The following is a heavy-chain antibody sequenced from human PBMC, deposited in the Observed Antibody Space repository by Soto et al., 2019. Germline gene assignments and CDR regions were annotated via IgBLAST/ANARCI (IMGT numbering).Heavy chain of an antibody. CDR2: IYSSGST. D-gene: IGHD6-25*01. V-gene: IGHV4-59*01. Sequence: SETLSLTCTVSGGSMNNYMWNWIRQPPGKGLKWIGHIYSSGSTKYNPSLESRVTISVDTSKNQFSLKLISMASADTAIYFCASGPSSSNGYRQFDYLGQGTLVTVSS. CDR3: ASGPSSSNGYRQFDY. CDR1: GGSMNNYM. J-gene: IGHJ4*02.